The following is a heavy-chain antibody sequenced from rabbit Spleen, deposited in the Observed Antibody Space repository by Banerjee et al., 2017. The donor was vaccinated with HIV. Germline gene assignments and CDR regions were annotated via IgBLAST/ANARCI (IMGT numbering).Heavy chain of an antibody. J-gene: IGHJ4*01. V-gene: IGHV1S45*01. CDR3: ARDAGTYPYIDVYFNL. CDR2: IYTGNGKT. CDR1: GFSFSSDYD. D-gene: IGHD4-2*01. Sequence: QEQLVESGGGLVKPEGSLTLTCTASGFSFSSDYDMCWVRQAPGKGLEWIGCIYTGNGKTYYAGWAKGRFTISKASSTTVTLQMTSLTAADTATYFCARDAGTYPYIDVYFNLWGQGTLVTVS.